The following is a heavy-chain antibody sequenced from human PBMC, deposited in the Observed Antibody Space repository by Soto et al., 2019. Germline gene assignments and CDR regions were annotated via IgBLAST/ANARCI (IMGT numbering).Heavy chain of an antibody. J-gene: IGHJ6*02. CDR2: IYYTGST. D-gene: IGHD3-3*01. Sequence: SETLSLTCTVSGGSINSQYWSWIRQPPGKGLEWIGHIYYTGSTKYNPSLKSRVTISIDTSQNQFSLRLSSVTAADTAVYYCARDSGRMYYDSWSGYDYGMDVWGQGTTVTVSS. V-gene: IGHV4-59*11. CDR1: GGSINSQY. CDR3: ARDSGRMYYDSWSGYDYGMDV.